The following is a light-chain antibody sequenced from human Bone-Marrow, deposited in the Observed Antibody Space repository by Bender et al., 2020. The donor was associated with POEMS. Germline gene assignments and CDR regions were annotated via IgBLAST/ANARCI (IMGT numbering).Light chain of an antibody. V-gene: IGLV3-21*02. CDR2: DDK. CDR1: NIVSRS. CDR3: QVWDARSDQRDYV. J-gene: IGLJ1*01. Sequence: GQTARITCEGDNIVSRSVHWYQQKPGQAPVLLVYDDKDRPSGIPERFSGSNSGNSATLTISRVEDGDEADYYCQVWDARSDQRDYVFGTGTTVTVL.